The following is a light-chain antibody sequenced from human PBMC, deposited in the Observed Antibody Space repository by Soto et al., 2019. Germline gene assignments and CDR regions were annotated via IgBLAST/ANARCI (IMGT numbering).Light chain of an antibody. CDR2: DTS. CDR3: QQYNTWRSIS. V-gene: IGKV3-15*01. CDR1: QSVSNK. Sequence: IVMTQSPATLAVSPGERVTLACRSSQSVSNKLGWYQHKPGQAPRLLIYDTSTRAAGTPARFTGSGSGTDFTLTISSLQSEDFEVYYCQQYNTWRSISFGQGTRLE. J-gene: IGKJ5*01.